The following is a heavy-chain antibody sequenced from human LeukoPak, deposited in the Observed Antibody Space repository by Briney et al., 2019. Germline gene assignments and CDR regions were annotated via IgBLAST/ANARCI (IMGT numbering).Heavy chain of an antibody. D-gene: IGHD3-10*01. CDR1: GYSISSGYY. Sequence: SETLSLTCAVSGYSISSGYYWGWIRQPPGKGLQWIGSIYHSGSTYYNPSLKSRVTISVDTSKNQFSLKLSSVTAADTAVYYCARGLGDDDAFDIWGQGTMVPVSS. V-gene: IGHV4-38-2*01. CDR2: IYHSGST. J-gene: IGHJ3*02. CDR3: ARGLGDDDAFDI.